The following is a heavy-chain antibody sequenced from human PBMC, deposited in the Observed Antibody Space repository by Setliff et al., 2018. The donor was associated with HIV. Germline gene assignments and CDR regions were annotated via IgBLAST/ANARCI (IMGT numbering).Heavy chain of an antibody. CDR3: ARGGRYYYGSGDLDI. D-gene: IGHD3-10*01. J-gene: IGHJ3*02. V-gene: IGHV4-30-2*01. CDR1: GGSISSGGYS. Sequence: SETLSLTCDVSGGSISSGGYSWSWIRQPPGKALEWIGHIYHSGSTYYNPSLKSRVSISVDRSKNQFSLKLSSVTAADTAVYYCARGGRYYYGSGDLDIWGQGTMVTVSS. CDR2: IYHSGST.